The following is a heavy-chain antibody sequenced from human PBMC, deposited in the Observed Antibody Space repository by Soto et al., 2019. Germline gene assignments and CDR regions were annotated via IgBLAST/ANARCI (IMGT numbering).Heavy chain of an antibody. V-gene: IGHV1-69*06. D-gene: IGHD2-15*01. Sequence: QVQLVQSGAEVKKPGSSVKVSYKASGGTFSSYAISWVRQAPGQGLEWMGGIIPIFGTANYAQKFQGRVTITADKSQSTAYMELSSLRSEDTAVYYWARVPLSGVVSRAIDYWGQGTLVTVSS. J-gene: IGHJ4*02. CDR2: IIPIFGTA. CDR1: GGTFSSYA. CDR3: ARVPLSGVVSRAIDY.